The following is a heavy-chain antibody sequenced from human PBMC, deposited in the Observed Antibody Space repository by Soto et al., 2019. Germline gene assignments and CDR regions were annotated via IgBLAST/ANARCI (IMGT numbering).Heavy chain of an antibody. CDR1: GGSISSSNYY. Sequence: QLQLQESGPGLVKTSETLSLTCTVSGGSISSSNYYWGWIRQPPGKGLEWIGSIYYIGSPYSNPPLKGRVTMSVATSKNQFSLKLSSVTAADTAVYYCARLGILTGYPCWFDPWGQGPLVAVSS. CDR3: ARLGILTGYPCWFDP. CDR2: IYYIGSP. J-gene: IGHJ5*02. D-gene: IGHD3-9*01. V-gene: IGHV4-39*01.